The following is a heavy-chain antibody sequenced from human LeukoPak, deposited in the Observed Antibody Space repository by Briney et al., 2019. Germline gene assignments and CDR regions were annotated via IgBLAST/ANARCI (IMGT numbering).Heavy chain of an antibody. Sequence: GGSLRLSCAASGFTFSGSGMHWVRQAPGKGLEWVAFIRYDASNKYYADLVKGRFTIPRDNSKNTLYLQMNSLRAEDTALYYCAKDKLRRPYFDWLPYFDYWGQGTLVTVSS. CDR3: AKDKLRRPYFDWLPYFDY. J-gene: IGHJ4*02. CDR1: GFTFSGSG. CDR2: IRYDASNK. V-gene: IGHV3-30*02. D-gene: IGHD3-9*01.